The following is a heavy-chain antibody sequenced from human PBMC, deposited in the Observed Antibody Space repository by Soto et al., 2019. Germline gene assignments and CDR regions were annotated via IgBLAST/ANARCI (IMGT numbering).Heavy chain of an antibody. V-gene: IGHV4-31*03. CDR3: ARDRGRDGYNIEFYF. D-gene: IGHD2-21*01. Sequence: QVQLQESGPGLVKPSQTLSLTCTVSGGSISSGGHYWHWIPQQPGKGLEWLGYIHHSGSTYYNPSLQSRISMSKDTSETQFALRLSSVTAADTAVYFCARDRGRDGYNIEFYFWGQGTLVTVSS. CDR1: GGSISSGGHY. CDR2: IHHSGST. J-gene: IGHJ4*02.